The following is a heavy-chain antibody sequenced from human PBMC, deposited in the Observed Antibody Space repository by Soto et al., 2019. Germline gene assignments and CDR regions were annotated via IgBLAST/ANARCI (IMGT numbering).Heavy chain of an antibody. CDR3: ASHVVDYGDYASYYYYGMDV. Sequence: QLQLQESGPGLVKPSETLSLTCTVSGGSISSSTYYWGWIRQPPGKGLEWIGMIYYSGSAYYNPSLTSRVTISIDTSKNQFSLRLSSVTAADTAVYYCASHVVDYGDYASYYYYGMDVWGRGTTVTVSS. V-gene: IGHV4-39*01. D-gene: IGHD4-17*01. CDR2: IYYSGSA. CDR1: GGSISSSTYY. J-gene: IGHJ6*02.